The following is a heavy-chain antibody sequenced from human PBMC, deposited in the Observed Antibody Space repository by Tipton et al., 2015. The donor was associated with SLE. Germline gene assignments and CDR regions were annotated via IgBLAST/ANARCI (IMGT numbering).Heavy chain of an antibody. CDR2: IYYSGST. Sequence: TLSLTCTVFGGSISSYYWSWIRQPPGKGLEWIGYIYYSGSTNYNPSLKSRVTISVDTSKNQFSLKLNSVTAADTAVYYCARGVGYEDLWGQGTLVTVSS. V-gene: IGHV4-59*01. CDR3: ARGVGYEDL. D-gene: IGHD5-12*01. CDR1: GGSISSYY. J-gene: IGHJ5*02.